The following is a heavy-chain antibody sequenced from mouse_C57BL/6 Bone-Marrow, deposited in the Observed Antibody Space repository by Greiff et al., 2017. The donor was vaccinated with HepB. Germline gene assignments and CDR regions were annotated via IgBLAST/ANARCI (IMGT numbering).Heavy chain of an antibody. CDR3: AKYGNDVGYGMDY. CDR2: ISSGGSRT. Sequence: EVMLVESGGGLVQPGGSRKLSCAASGFTFSSFGMHWVRQAPEKGLEWVAYISSGGSRTYYADTVKGRFTISRDTPKNTLFLQMTSLRSEDTAMYYCAKYGNDVGYGMDYWGQGTSVTVSS. D-gene: IGHD2-10*02. CDR1: GFTFSSFG. J-gene: IGHJ4*01. V-gene: IGHV5-17*02.